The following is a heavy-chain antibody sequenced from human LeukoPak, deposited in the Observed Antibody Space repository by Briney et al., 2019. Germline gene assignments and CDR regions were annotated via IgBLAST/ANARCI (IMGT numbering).Heavy chain of an antibody. V-gene: IGHV1-2*02. Sequence: GASVKVSCKASGYTITSYAMHWVRQAPGQGPEWMGWINPNTGGTNYAQKFQGRVTMTRDTSISTAYMELSRLRSDDTAVYYCARGNPAVSWGQGTLVTVSS. D-gene: IGHD2-8*01. J-gene: IGHJ5*02. CDR1: GYTITSYA. CDR3: ARGNPAVS. CDR2: INPNTGGT.